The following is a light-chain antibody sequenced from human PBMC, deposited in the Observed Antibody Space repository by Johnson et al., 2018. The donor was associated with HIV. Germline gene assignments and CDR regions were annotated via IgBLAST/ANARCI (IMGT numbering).Light chain of an antibody. CDR2: DNN. Sequence: QSVLTQPPSVSAAPGQKVTVSCSGSNTNIGNDFVSWYQQLPGKAPRLLIYDNNKRPSGIPARFSGSKSGTSATLGIPGLQTGDEADYYCVGWDSSLSGYVFGTGTTVTVL. J-gene: IGLJ1*01. CDR3: VGWDSSLSGYV. CDR1: NTNIGNDF. V-gene: IGLV1-51*01.